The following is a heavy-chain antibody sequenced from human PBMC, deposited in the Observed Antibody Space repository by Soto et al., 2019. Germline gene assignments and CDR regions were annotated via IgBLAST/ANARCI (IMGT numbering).Heavy chain of an antibody. V-gene: IGHV4-31*03. CDR3: ARGPPFGL. CDR2: IYYIGST. CDR1: GGSISSGGYY. J-gene: IGHJ1*01. Sequence: SETLSLTCTVSGGSISSGGYYWNWIRQHPGKGLEWIGYIYYIGSTYYNPSLKSRVTISVDRSKNQFSLKLSSVTAADTAVYYCARGPPFGLWAQRTLVTVSS. D-gene: IGHD3-3*01.